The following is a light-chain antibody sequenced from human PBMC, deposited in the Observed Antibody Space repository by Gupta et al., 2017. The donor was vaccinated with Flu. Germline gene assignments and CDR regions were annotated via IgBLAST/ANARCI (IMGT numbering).Light chain of an antibody. J-gene: IGKJ2*01. V-gene: IGKV1-5*03. CDR2: KAS. Sequence: DIQMTQSPSTLSAFVGDRVTITCRASQSISSCLAWYQRKPGKAPKLLIYKASSLESGVPSRFSGSGSGTEFSLTISSLQPDDFAIYYCHQYNTYSPDTFGQGTKLEIK. CDR1: QSISSC. CDR3: HQYNTYSPDT.